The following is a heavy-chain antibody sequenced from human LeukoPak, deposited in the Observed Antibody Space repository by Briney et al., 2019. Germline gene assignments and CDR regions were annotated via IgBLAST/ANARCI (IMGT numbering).Heavy chain of an antibody. Sequence: GGSLRLSCAASGFTFSSYEMNWVRQAPGKGLEWVSYISSSGSTIYYADSVKGRFTISRDNAKNSLYLQMNSLRAEDTAVYYCARAPFRGYSTGWYRYFDYWGQGTLVTVSS. CDR3: ARAPFRGYSTGWYRYFDY. V-gene: IGHV3-48*03. CDR2: ISSSGSTI. J-gene: IGHJ4*02. CDR1: GFTFSSYE. D-gene: IGHD6-19*01.